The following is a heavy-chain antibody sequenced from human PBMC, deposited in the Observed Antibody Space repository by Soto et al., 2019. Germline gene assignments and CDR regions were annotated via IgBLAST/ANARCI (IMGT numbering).Heavy chain of an antibody. CDR2: INPNGGKT. V-gene: IGHV1-46*01. J-gene: IGHJ4*02. CDR3: TRDLGGSYSDY. CDR1: GYTFSSYY. Sequence: QVQLVQSGAEVKKHGASVMVSCKASGYTFSSYYIHWVRQARGQGLEWVGIINPNGGKTTYAQKFQDRVTMTRDTSTSTVYMELSSLRSEDTAVYYCTRDLGGSYSDYWGQGTLVTVSS. D-gene: IGHD1-26*01.